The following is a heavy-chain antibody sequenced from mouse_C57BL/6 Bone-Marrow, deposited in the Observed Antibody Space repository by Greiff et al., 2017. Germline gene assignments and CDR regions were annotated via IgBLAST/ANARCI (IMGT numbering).Heavy chain of an antibody. CDR2: IYPGGGYT. CDR1: GYTFTNYW. J-gene: IGHJ2*01. V-gene: IGHV1-63*01. Sequence: VQLQQSGAELVRPGTSVKMSCKASGYTFTNYWMGWAKQRPGHGLEWIGDIYPGGGYTNYNEKFKGKATLTADTSSSTAYMQISSLTSEDSAIYYCARGDDYGPFDYWGQGTTLTVSS. CDR3: ARGDDYGPFDY. D-gene: IGHD2-4*01.